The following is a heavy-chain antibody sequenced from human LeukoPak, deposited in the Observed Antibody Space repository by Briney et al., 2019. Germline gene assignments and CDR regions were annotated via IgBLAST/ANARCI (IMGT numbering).Heavy chain of an antibody. Sequence: ASVKVSCTVSGYTLTELSMHWVRQAPGQGLEWMGWINTNTGNPTYAQGFTGRFVFSLDTSVSTAYLQISSLKAEDTAVYYCARARAHYYYYGMDVWGQGTTVTVSS. CDR2: INTNTGNP. CDR3: ARARAHYYYYGMDV. CDR1: GYTLTELS. V-gene: IGHV7-4-1*02. J-gene: IGHJ6*02.